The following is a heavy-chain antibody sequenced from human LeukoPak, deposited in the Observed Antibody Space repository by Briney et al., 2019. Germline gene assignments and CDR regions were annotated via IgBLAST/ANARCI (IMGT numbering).Heavy chain of an antibody. J-gene: IGHJ3*02. CDR3: ARAGIVPAAPVSFDI. Sequence: GASVKVSCKASGCTFTSYGISWVRQAPGQGLEWMGWISAYNGNTNYAQKLQGRVTMTTDTSTSTAYMELRSLRSDDTAVYYCARAGIVPAAPVSFDIWGQGTMVTVSS. D-gene: IGHD2-2*01. CDR1: GCTFTSYG. V-gene: IGHV1-18*01. CDR2: ISAYNGNT.